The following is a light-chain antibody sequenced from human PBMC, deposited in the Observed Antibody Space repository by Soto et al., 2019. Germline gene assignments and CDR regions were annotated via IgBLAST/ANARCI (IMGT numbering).Light chain of an antibody. V-gene: IGKV3D-20*02. CDR3: QQRSRSLT. CDR1: QSVSSSY. Sequence: EIVLTQSPGTLSLSPGERATLSCRASQSVSSSYLAWYQQKPGQAPRLLIHDASSSATRIPARFSSGGAGADFILTISSVEPDDVAVYYWQQRSRSLTFGEGTKV. J-gene: IGKJ4*01. CDR2: DAS.